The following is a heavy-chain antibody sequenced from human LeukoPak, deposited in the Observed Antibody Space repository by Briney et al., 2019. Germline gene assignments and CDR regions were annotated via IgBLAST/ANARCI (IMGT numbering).Heavy chain of an antibody. V-gene: IGHV4-39*07. Sequence: SETLSLTCTVSGGSISSSSYYWGWIRQAPGKGLEWIGSIYYSGSTYYNPSLKSRVTISVDTSKNQFSLKLSSVTAADTAVYYCARAMIVVVYYFDYWGQGTLVTVS. CDR2: IYYSGST. D-gene: IGHD3-22*01. J-gene: IGHJ4*02. CDR1: GGSISSSSYY. CDR3: ARAMIVVVYYFDY.